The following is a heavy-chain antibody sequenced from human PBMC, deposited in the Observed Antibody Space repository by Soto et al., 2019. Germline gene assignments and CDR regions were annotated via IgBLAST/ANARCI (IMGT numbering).Heavy chain of an antibody. CDR3: ARGGIAAAGTSLAYYYGMDV. D-gene: IGHD6-13*01. V-gene: IGHV4-34*01. Sequence: PSETLSLTCAVYGGSFSGYYWSWIRQPPGKGLEWIGEINHSGSTNYNPSLKKQDNIKVDKSKNQFSLKLSSVTAADTAVYYCARGGIAAAGTSLAYYYGMDVWGQGTTVT. CDR1: GGSFSGYY. J-gene: IGHJ6*02. CDR2: INHSGST.